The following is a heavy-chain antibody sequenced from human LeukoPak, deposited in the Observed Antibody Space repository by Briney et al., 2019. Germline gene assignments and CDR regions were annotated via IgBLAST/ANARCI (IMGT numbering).Heavy chain of an antibody. CDR3: AKNKGSALLRPHDY. Sequence: SETLSLTCAVYGGSFSGYYWSWIRQPPGKGLEWIGEVNHSGSTNYNPSLKSRLTISVDTSNNQFSLKLSSVTAADTAVYYCAKNKGSALLRPHDYWGQGTLITVSS. V-gene: IGHV4-34*01. J-gene: IGHJ4*02. D-gene: IGHD6-25*01. CDR1: GGSFSGYY. CDR2: VNHSGST.